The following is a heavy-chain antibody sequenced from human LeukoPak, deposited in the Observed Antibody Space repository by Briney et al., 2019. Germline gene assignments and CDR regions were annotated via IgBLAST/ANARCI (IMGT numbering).Heavy chain of an antibody. D-gene: IGHD5-12*01. Sequence: GRSLRLSCAASGFTFSSYGMHWVRQAPGKGLEWVAVIWYDGSNKYYADSVKGRFTISRDNSKNTLYLLMNSLRAEDTAVYYCARAQGGYSGYEPFRYWGQGTLVTVSS. CDR1: GFTFSSYG. CDR2: IWYDGSNK. J-gene: IGHJ4*02. V-gene: IGHV3-33*01. CDR3: ARAQGGYSGYEPFRY.